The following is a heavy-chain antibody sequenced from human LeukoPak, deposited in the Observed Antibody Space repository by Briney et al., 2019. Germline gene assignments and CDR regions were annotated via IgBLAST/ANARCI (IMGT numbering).Heavy chain of an antibody. CDR2: INHSGST. D-gene: IGHD3-22*01. CDR1: SGSFSGYY. V-gene: IGHV4-34*01. J-gene: IGHJ3*02. CDR3: ARGKIVVVIPDAFDI. Sequence: SETLSLTCAVYSGSFSGYYWSWIRQPPGKGLEWIGEINHSGSTNYNPSLRSRVTISLDTSKNQLSLKLSSVSAADTAVYYCARGKIVVVIPDAFDIWGQGTMVTVSS.